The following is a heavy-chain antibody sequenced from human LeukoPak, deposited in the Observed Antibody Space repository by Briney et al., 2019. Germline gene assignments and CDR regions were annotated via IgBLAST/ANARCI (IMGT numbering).Heavy chain of an antibody. D-gene: IGHD1-26*01. CDR2: ISSSGSYI. V-gene: IGHV3-21*01. CDR3: ARLLGATTGYYYMDV. CDR1: GFSFSSYR. J-gene: IGHJ6*03. Sequence: PGGSLRLSCAASGFSFSSYRMTWVRHAPGKALEWVSSISSSGSYIDYADSLKGRFTLSRSNAWNSLYLQVNSLRAEDTAVYFCARLLGATTGYYYMDVWGKGTTVTVSS.